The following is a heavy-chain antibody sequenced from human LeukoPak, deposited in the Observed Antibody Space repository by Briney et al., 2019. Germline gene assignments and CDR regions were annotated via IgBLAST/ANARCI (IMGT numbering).Heavy chain of an antibody. Sequence: GGSLGLSCAASGFTFGDHVMYWVRQAPGRGLEWVSLINGDGTGAKYADSVRGRVTISRDNSKNSLYLQMNSLRTEDTALYYCAKGQRSGTYYNAFDYLGQGTLVTVSS. D-gene: IGHD3-10*01. J-gene: IGHJ4*02. CDR3: AKGQRSGTYYNAFDY. CDR1: GFTFGDHV. V-gene: IGHV3-43*02. CDR2: INGDGTGA.